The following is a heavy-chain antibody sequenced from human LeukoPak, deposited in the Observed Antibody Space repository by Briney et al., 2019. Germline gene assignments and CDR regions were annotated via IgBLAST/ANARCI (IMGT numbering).Heavy chain of an antibody. CDR3: ARHRRDIVVAVAATYFDY. J-gene: IGHJ4*02. CDR2: IYYSGST. Sequence: TASETLSLTCAVSGGSISSSSYYWGWIRQPPGKGLEWIGSIYYSGSTYYNPSLKSRFTISVDTSKNQFSLKLSSVTAADTAVYYCARHRRDIVVAVAATYFDYWGQGTLVTASS. V-gene: IGHV4-39*01. CDR1: GGSISSSSYY. D-gene: IGHD2-15*01.